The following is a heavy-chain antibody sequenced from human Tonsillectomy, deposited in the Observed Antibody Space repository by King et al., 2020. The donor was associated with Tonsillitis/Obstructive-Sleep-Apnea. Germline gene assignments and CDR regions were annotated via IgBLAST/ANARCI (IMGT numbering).Heavy chain of an antibody. CDR3: TRIRDYDYYYMDV. V-gene: IGHV2-26*01. D-gene: IGHD2-21*01. CDR1: GFSLSNARMG. J-gene: IGHJ6*03. Sequence: TLKESGPVLVKPTETLTLTCTVSGFSLSNARMGVSWIRQPPGKALEWLAHIFSNDEKSYSTSLNTRLTISKDTSKSQVVLTMTNMDPVDTATYYCTRIRDYDYYYMDVWGQGTTVTVSS. CDR2: IFSNDEK.